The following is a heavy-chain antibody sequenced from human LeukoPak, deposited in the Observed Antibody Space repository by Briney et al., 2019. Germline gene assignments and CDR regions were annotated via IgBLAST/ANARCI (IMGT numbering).Heavy chain of an antibody. CDR3: ARARSAAGNFDY. CDR2: IYYSGST. V-gene: IGHV4-31*03. J-gene: IGHJ4*02. D-gene: IGHD6-13*01. CDR1: GGSISSGGYY. Sequence: SETLSLTCTVSGGSISSGGYYWSWIRQHPGKGLEWIGYIYYSGSTYYNPSLESRVTISADTSKNQFSLKLSSVTAADTAVYYCARARSAAGNFDYWGRGTLVTVSS.